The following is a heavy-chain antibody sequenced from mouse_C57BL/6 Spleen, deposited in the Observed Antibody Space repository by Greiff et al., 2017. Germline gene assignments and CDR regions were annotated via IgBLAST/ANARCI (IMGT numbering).Heavy chain of an antibody. Sequence: VQLQQSGSELRSPGSSVKLSCKDFDSEVFPIAYMSWVRQKPGHGFEWIGGILPSIGRTIYGEKFEDKATLDADTLSNTASLELNSLTSEDSAIYYCARRGKTEGRLDAMDYWGQGTSVTVSS. J-gene: IGHJ4*01. V-gene: IGHV15-2*01. CDR1: DSEVFPIAY. CDR3: ARRGKTEGRLDAMDY. D-gene: IGHD1-1*01. CDR2: ILPSIGRT.